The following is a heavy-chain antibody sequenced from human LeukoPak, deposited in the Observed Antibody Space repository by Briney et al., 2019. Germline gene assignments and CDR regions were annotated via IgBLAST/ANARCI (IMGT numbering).Heavy chain of an antibody. CDR3: ARSARDFWSGYSPHNFDY. CDR2: IYYSGST. CDR1: GGSISSYY. Sequence: PSETLSLTCTVSGGSISSYYWSWIRQPPGKGLEWIGYIYYSGSTNYNPSLKSRVTISVDTSKNQFSLNLSSVTAADTAVYYCARSARDFWSGYSPHNFDYWGQGTLVTVSS. D-gene: IGHD3-3*01. J-gene: IGHJ4*02. V-gene: IGHV4-59*01.